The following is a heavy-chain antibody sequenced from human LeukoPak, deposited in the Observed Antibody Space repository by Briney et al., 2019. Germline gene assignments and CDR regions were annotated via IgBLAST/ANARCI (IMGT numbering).Heavy chain of an antibody. CDR3: ARTTMVRGTYYMDV. CDR1: GDSFSYFY. D-gene: IGHD3-10*01. V-gene: IGHV4-59*01. Sequence: SETLSLTCTVSGDSFSYFYWSWIRQPPGKGLEWSGYIYNSGSTSYNPSLRSRVTISLDTSKNQFCLKLSSVTAADTAVYYCARTTMVRGTYYMDVWGKGTTVTISS. CDR2: IYNSGST. J-gene: IGHJ6*03.